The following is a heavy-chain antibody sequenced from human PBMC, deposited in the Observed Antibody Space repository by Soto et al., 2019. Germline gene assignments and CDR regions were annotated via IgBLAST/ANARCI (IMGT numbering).Heavy chain of an antibody. Sequence: EVQLVESGGGLVQPGGSLRLSCAASGFTFSDYWIHWVRQAPGKGLVWVSRIRADGSSTDYAGSVKGRFTISRDNAKKTLYSQMNSLSAVDTAVYYCAKREGNAYGLFHWGQGTLVTASS. V-gene: IGHV3-74*01. CDR1: GFTFSDYW. D-gene: IGHD3-10*01. J-gene: IGHJ4*02. CDR2: IRADGSST. CDR3: AKREGNAYGLFH.